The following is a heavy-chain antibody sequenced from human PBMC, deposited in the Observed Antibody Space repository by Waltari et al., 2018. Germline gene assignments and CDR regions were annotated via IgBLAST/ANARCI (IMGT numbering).Heavy chain of an antibody. CDR2: IYYSGST. CDR3: ATKRESSASGFDY. CDR1: GGSISSRSYY. Sequence: LQLQESGPGLVKPSATLSFTCTVSGGSISSRSYYWGWIRQPPGKGLEWIGSIYYSGSTYYNPSLKSRVTISVDTSKNQFSLKLSSVTAADTAVYYCATKRESSASGFDYWGQGTLVTVSS. V-gene: IGHV4-39*01. J-gene: IGHJ4*02. D-gene: IGHD6-19*01.